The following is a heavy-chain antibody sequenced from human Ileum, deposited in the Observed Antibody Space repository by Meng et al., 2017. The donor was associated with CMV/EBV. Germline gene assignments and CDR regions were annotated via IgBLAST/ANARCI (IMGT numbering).Heavy chain of an antibody. D-gene: IGHD3-22*01. J-gene: IGHJ4*02. CDR3: ARDPLRGYGDYFDY. V-gene: IGHV3-30*04. CDR2: ISYDGKVK. Sequence: GGSLRLSCAVSGFTFSNYPMHWVRQAPGEGLEWVAFISYDGKVKMYADFVKGRFTISRDDSKNTLYLQMNSLRSDDTVMYYCARDPLRGYGDYFDYWGQGTLVTVSS. CDR1: GFTFSNYP.